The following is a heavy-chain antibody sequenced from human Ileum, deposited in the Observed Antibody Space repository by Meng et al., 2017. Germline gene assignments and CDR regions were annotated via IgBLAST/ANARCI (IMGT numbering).Heavy chain of an antibody. V-gene: IGHV3-66*02. CDR3: ARGGQKANWYFDL. CDR1: GFTVSSNY. Sequence: GESLKISCAASGFTVSSNYMSWVRQAPGKGLEWVSVIYSGGSTYYADSVKGRFTISRDNSKNTLYLQMNSLRAEDTAVYYFARGGQKANWYFDLWGRGTLVTVSS. CDR2: IYSGGST. J-gene: IGHJ2*01.